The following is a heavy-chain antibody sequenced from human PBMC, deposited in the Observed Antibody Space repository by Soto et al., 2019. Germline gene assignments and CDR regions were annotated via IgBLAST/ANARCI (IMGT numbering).Heavy chain of an antibody. J-gene: IGHJ6*02. V-gene: IGHV3-9*01. CDR1: GFTFSSYA. D-gene: IGHD2-8*02. CDR3: AKDRSVYCTGARCERRDYFYYYGMDV. CDR2: ISGSV. Sequence: EVQLLESGGGLVQPGGSLRLSCAASGFTFSSYAMSWVRQAPGKGLEWVSAISGSVGYADSVKGRFTISRDNAKNSLYLQMNSLRAEDTALYYCAKDRSVYCTGARCERRDYFYYYGMDVWGQGTTVTVSS.